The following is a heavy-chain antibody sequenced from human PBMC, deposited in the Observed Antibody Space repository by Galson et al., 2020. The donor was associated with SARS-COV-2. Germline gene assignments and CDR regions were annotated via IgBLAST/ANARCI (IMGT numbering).Heavy chain of an antibody. CDR1: GYTFTSYG. D-gene: IGHD5-12*01. Sequence: ASVKVSCKASGYTFTSYGISWVRQAPGQGLEWMGWISAYNGNTNYAQKLQGRVTMTTDTSTSTAYMELRSLRSDDTAVYYCASTPLPGYDNYYYYGMDVWDQGTTVTVSS. V-gene: IGHV1-18*01. CDR2: ISAYNGNT. J-gene: IGHJ6*02. CDR3: ASTPLPGYDNYYYYGMDV.